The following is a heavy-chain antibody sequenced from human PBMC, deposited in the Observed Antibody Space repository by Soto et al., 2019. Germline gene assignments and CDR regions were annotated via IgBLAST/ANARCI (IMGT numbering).Heavy chain of an antibody. V-gene: IGHV3-30*18. Sequence: GGSLRLSCAASGFTFSSYGMHWVRQAPGKGLEWVAVISYDGSNKYYADSVKGRFTISRDNSKNTLYLQMNSLRAEDTAVYYCAKDIVVVPAAMSFWFDPWGQGTLVTGSS. CDR2: ISYDGSNK. CDR3: AKDIVVVPAAMSFWFDP. J-gene: IGHJ5*02. CDR1: GFTFSSYG. D-gene: IGHD2-2*01.